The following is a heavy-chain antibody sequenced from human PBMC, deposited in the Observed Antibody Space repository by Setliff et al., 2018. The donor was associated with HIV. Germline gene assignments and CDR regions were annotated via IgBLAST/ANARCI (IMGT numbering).Heavy chain of an antibody. CDR1: SYSISSGYY. V-gene: IGHV4-38-2*01. CDR3: ARKGAGYNTYYFDY. Sequence: SETLSLTCAVSSYSISSGYYWGWIRQPPGKGLEWIGNIYHSGRTFYTPSLKSRVTMSIDTSQNQFSLKLNSITAADTAVYYCARKGAGYNTYYFDYWGQGALVTVSS. D-gene: IGHD3-9*01. J-gene: IGHJ4*02. CDR2: IYHSGRT.